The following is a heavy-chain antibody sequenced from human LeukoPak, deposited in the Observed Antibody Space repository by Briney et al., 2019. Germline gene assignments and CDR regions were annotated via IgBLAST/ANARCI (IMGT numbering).Heavy chain of an antibody. CDR1: GFTFSSYA. J-gene: IGHJ6*04. V-gene: IGHV3-23*01. D-gene: IGHD3-10*01. CDR3: AKDPGALDMVRGVSYYYYGMDV. Sequence: PGGSLRLSCAASGFTFSSYAMSWVRQAPGKGLEWVSAISGSGGSTHYADSVKGRFTISRDNSKNTLYLQMNSLRAEDTAVYYCAKDPGALDMVRGVSYYYYGMDVWGKGTTVTVSS. CDR2: ISGSGGST.